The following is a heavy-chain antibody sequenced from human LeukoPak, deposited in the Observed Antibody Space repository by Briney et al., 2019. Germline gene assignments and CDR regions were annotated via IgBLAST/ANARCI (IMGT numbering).Heavy chain of an antibody. Sequence: GGSLRLSCAASGFTFSSYWMSWVHQAPGKGLEWVANIKQDGSEKYYVDSVKGRFTISRDNAKNSLYLQMNSLRAEDTAVYYCARRWYSSGWYGAFDIWGQGTMVTVSS. CDR3: ARRWYSSGWYGAFDI. CDR2: IKQDGSEK. J-gene: IGHJ3*02. CDR1: GFTFSSYW. V-gene: IGHV3-7*03. D-gene: IGHD6-19*01.